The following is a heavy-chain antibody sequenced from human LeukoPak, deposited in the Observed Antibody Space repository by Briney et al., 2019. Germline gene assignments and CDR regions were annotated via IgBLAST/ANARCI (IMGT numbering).Heavy chain of an antibody. J-gene: IGHJ4*02. Sequence: GRSLRLSCAASGFTFSSHAMHWVRQAPGKGLEWVAVISYDGSNKYYADSVKGRFTISRDNSKNTLYLQMNSLRAEDTAVYYCARTIYDYWGQGTLVTVSS. CDR1: GFTFSSHA. D-gene: IGHD4/OR15-4a*01. V-gene: IGHV3-30*01. CDR2: ISYDGSNK. CDR3: ARTIYDY.